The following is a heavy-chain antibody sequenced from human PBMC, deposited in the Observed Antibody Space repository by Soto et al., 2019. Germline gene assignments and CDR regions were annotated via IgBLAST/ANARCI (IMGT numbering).Heavy chain of an antibody. CDR1: GASIRSNSFY. D-gene: IGHD2-21*02. J-gene: IGHJ4*02. CDR3: ASLIPDSSVGGNSIDY. Sequence: SETLSLTCSVSGASIRSNSFYWGWIRQPPGKGLEWIGSLYHSGNVYSNPSLKTRVTISLGTSKNQFSLKVTSVTAADTAVYYCASLIPDSSVGGNSIDYWGQGTLATVSS. CDR2: LYHSGNV. V-gene: IGHV4-39*01.